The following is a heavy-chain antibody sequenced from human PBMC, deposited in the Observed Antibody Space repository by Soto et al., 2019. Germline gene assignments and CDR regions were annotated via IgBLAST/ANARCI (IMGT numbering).Heavy chain of an antibody. CDR2: IYYSGST. V-gene: IGHV4-39*01. CDR3: ARQVTGLQFWYI. D-gene: IGHD3-3*02. J-gene: IGHJ4*02. CDR1: GGSISSSSYY. Sequence: SETLSLTCAVSGGSISSSSYYWGWIRQPPGKGLEWIGSIYYSGSTYYNPSLKSRVTISVDTSKNQFSLKLSSVTAADTAVYYCARQVTGLQFWYIWGQGTLVTVSS.